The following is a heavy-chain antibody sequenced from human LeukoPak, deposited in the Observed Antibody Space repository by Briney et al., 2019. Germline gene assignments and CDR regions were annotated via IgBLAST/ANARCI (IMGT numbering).Heavy chain of an antibody. CDR2: INHSGST. J-gene: IGHJ4*02. Sequence: SETLSLTCAVYGGSFSGYYWSWIRQPRGKGLEWIGEINHSGSTNYNPSLKSRVTISVDTSKNQFSLKLSSVTAADTAVYYCARRYGDNDYWGQGTLVTVSS. V-gene: IGHV4-34*01. CDR3: ARRYGDNDY. CDR1: GGSFSGYY. D-gene: IGHD4-17*01.